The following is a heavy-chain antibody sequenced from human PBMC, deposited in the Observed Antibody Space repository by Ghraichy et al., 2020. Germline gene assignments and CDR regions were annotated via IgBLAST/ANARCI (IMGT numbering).Heavy chain of an antibody. CDR3: ARTRGSGSYYYRYFDL. V-gene: IGHV4-34*01. CDR2: INHSGST. D-gene: IGHD3-10*01. J-gene: IGHJ2*01. Sequence: SETLSLTCAVYGGSFSGYYWSWIRQPPGKGLEWIGEINHSGSTNYNPSLKSRVTISVDTSKNQFSLKLSSVTAADTAVYYCARTRGSGSYYYRYFDLWGRGTLVTVSS. CDR1: GGSFSGYY.